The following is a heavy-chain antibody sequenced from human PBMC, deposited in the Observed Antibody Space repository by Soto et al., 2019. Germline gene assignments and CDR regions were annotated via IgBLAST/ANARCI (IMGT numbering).Heavy chain of an antibody. CDR2: IYYNGTT. Sequence: QLQLQESGPRLVKPSETLSLTCTVSGGSITSSHYYWGLIRQPPGKGLDWIGTIYYNGTTSYHPSLKSRVTISADTSKNQFSLRLSSVTAADTAVYYCARHGPTWVAQVLYFDYLGQGALVTVSS. J-gene: IGHJ4*02. D-gene: IGHD7-27*01. V-gene: IGHV4-39*01. CDR3: ARHGPTWVAQVLYFDY. CDR1: GGSITSSHYY.